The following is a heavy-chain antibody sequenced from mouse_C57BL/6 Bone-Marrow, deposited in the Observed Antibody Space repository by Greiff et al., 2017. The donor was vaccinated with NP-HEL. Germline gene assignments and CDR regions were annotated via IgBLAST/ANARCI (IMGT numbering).Heavy chain of an antibody. CDR1: GFSLTSYG. J-gene: IGHJ4*01. Sequence: VKLQESGPGLVQPSQSLSITCTVSGFSLTSYGVHWVRQSPGKGLEWLGVILRGGSTDYNAAFMSRLSITKDNSKSQVFFKMNSLQADDTAIYYCAKNYEDYAMDYWGQGTSVTVSS. D-gene: IGHD2-12*01. CDR2: ILRGGST. CDR3: AKNYEDYAMDY. V-gene: IGHV2-5*01.